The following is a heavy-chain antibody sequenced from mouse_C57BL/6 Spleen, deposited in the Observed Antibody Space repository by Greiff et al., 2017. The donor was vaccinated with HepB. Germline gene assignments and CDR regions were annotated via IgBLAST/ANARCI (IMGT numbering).Heavy chain of an antibody. CDR3: TKIEVVAHWYFDV. CDR1: GFNIKDDY. CDR2: IDPENGDT. Sequence: VQLKQSGAELVRPGASVKLSCTASGFNIKDDYMHWVKQRPEQGLEWIGWIDPENGDTEYASKFQGKATITADTSSNTAYLQLSSLTSEDTAVYYCTKIEVVAHWYFDVWGTGTTVTVSS. V-gene: IGHV14-4*01. D-gene: IGHD1-1*01. J-gene: IGHJ1*03.